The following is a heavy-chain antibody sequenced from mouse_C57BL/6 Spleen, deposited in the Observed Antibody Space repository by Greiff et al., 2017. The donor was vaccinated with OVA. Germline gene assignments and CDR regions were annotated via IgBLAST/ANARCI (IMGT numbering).Heavy chain of an antibody. CDR3: ARLGELLRYPRGAMDY. CDR2: IDPANGNT. D-gene: IGHD1-1*01. Sequence: VQLKQSVAELVRPGASVKLSCTASGFNIKNTYMHWVKQRPEQGLEWIGRIDPANGNTKYAPKFQGKATITADTSSNTAYLQLSSLTSEDTAIYYSARLGELLRYPRGAMDYWGQGTSVTVSS. J-gene: IGHJ4*01. CDR1: GFNIKNTY. V-gene: IGHV14-3*01.